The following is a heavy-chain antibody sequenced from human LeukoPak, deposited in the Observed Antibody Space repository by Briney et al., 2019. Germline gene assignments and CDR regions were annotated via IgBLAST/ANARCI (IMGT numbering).Heavy chain of an antibody. CDR3: AKDGGLYSGYDEEGQYFDY. V-gene: IGHV3-30*18. CDR1: GFTFSSYA. D-gene: IGHD5-12*01. Sequence: GGSLRLSCAASGFTFSSYAMTWVRQAPGKGLEWVAMISYDGGNKYYGDSVKGRFTISRDNSKNTLYLQMNSLRIEDTAVYYCAKDGGLYSGYDEEGQYFDYWGQGTLVTVSS. J-gene: IGHJ4*02. CDR2: ISYDGGNK.